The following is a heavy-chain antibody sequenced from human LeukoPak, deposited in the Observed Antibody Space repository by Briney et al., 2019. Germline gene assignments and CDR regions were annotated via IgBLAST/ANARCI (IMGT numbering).Heavy chain of an antibody. V-gene: IGHV3-11*01. Sequence: GGSLRLSCAASGFTFSDYYMSWIRQAPGKGLEWVSYISSSGSTIYYADSVKGRFTISRDNAKNSLYLQMNSLRAEDTAVYYCARDGWFWIPDYYYYGMDVWGQGTTVTVSS. D-gene: IGHD3-10*01. CDR2: ISSSGSTI. CDR3: ARDGWFWIPDYYYYGMDV. J-gene: IGHJ6*02. CDR1: GFTFSDYY.